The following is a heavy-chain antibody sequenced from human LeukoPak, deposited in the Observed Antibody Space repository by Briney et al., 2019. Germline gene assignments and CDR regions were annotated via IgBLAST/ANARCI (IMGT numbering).Heavy chain of an antibody. CDR1: GGSIRSSSYY. Sequence: NPSETLSLTCAVSGGSIRSSSYYWAWIRQPPGKGLEWIMSMYYSGSRYYNWSLRSRITVSADTSKNQLSLKLSSVTAADTAVYYCARGQTSWEDIVVVPAAIPGPNWFDPWGQGTLVTVSS. CDR2: MYYSGSR. J-gene: IGHJ5*02. V-gene: IGHV4-39*01. D-gene: IGHD2-2*01. CDR3: ARGQTSWEDIVVVPAAIPGPNWFDP.